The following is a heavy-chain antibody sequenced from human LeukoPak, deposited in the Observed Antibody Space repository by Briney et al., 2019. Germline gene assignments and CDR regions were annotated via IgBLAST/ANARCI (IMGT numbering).Heavy chain of an antibody. V-gene: IGHV4-31*03. D-gene: IGHD3-10*01. CDR2: IYYGGST. CDR1: GGSINSGDYY. Sequence: PSETLSLTCSVSGGSINSGDYYWSWIRQHPGKGLEWIGYIYYGGSTSYNPSLKSRVTISVDTSKNQFSLKLSSVTAADTAVYYCARERSYHVPGTYPCYFDFWGQGTLVTVSS. J-gene: IGHJ4*02. CDR3: ARERSYHVPGTYPCYFDF.